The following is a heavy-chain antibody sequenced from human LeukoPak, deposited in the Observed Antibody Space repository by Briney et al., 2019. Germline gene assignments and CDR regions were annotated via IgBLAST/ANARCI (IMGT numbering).Heavy chain of an antibody. CDR3: AREFDYSSSRKTPEAYYYYYMDV. CDR1: GYTFTSYY. D-gene: IGHD6-6*01. J-gene: IGHJ6*03. CDR2: IIPIFGTA. Sequence: GASVKVSCKASGYTFTSYYMHWVRQAPGQGLEWMGGIIPIFGTANYAQKFQGRVTITTDESTSTAYMELSSLRSEDTAVYYCAREFDYSSSRKTPEAYYYYYMDVWGKGTTVTVSS. V-gene: IGHV1-69*05.